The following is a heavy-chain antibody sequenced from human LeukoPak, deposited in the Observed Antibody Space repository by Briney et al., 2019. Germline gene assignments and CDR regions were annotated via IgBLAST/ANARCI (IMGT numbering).Heavy chain of an antibody. CDR3: AKEIGPPWFGDVYDY. D-gene: IGHD3-10*01. CDR1: GFTFDDYA. V-gene: IGHV3-9*01. Sequence: GGSLRLSCAASGFTFDDYAMHWVRQAPGKGLEWVSGISWNSGSIGYADSVKGRFTISRDNAKNSLYLQMNSLRAEDTALYYCAKEIGPPWFGDVYDYWGQGTLVTVSS. J-gene: IGHJ4*02. CDR2: ISWNSGSI.